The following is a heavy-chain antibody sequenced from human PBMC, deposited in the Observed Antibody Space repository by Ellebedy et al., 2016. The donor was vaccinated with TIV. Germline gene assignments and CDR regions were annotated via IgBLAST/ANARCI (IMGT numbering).Heavy chain of an antibody. D-gene: IGHD3-22*01. Sequence: GESLKISCAASGFTFSKYNMNWVRQAPGKGLEWVSYISSSSRSTTFYADSVKGRFTISRDNAKNSLYLQMNSLRLEDTALYYCARDAMIWIFDSWGEGTLVTVSS. V-gene: IGHV3-48*01. CDR1: GFTFSKYN. CDR2: ISSSSRSTT. J-gene: IGHJ4*02. CDR3: ARDAMIWIFDS.